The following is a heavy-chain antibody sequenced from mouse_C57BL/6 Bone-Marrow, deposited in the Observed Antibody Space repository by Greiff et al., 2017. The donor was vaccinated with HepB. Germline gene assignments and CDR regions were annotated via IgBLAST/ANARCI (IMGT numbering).Heavy chain of an antibody. V-gene: IGHV1-64*01. CDR3: AREDYGSTPDH. CDR1: GYTFPSYW. Sequence: VQLQQPGAELVKPGASVTLSCKASGYTFPSYWMHWVKQRPGQGLEWIGMIHPNSGSTNYNEKFKSKATLTVDKSSSSAYMQLSSLTSEDSAVYDCAREDYGSTPDHWCQGPPLTVSS. D-gene: IGHD1-1*01. CDR2: IHPNSGST. J-gene: IGHJ2*01.